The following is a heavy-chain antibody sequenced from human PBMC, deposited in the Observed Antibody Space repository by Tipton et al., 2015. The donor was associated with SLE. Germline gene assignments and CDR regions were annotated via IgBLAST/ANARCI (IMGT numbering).Heavy chain of an antibody. CDR3: ARDRDGGKHLGLHV. Sequence: SLRLSCAASGFTFSSYEIIWVRHAPGKGLEWLSYISSSGTTTYYADSVKGRFTMSRDNATNSLFLQMNSLRAEDTAVYYCARDRDGGKHLGLHVWGRGTPVPVSS. D-gene: IGHD3-10*01. V-gene: IGHV3-48*03. CDR2: ISSSGTTT. J-gene: IGHJ6*02. CDR1: GFTFSSYE.